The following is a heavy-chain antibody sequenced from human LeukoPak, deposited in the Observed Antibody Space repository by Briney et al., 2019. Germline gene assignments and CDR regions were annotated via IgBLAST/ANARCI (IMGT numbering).Heavy chain of an antibody. D-gene: IGHD6-19*01. CDR1: GGSISSYY. V-gene: IGHV4-4*07. Sequence: PSETLSLTCTVSGGSISSYYWSWIRQPAGKGLEWIGRIYTSGSTNYNPSLKSRVTMSVDTSKNQFSLKLSSVTAADTAVYYCARDRGSGWPHYYYYGMDVWGQGTTVTVSS. CDR2: IYTSGST. J-gene: IGHJ6*02. CDR3: ARDRGSGWPHYYYYGMDV.